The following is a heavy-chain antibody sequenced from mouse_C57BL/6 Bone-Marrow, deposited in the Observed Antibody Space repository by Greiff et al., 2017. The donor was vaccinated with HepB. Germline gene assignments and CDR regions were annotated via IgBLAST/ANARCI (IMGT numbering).Heavy chain of an antibody. J-gene: IGHJ4*01. Sequence: EVKLQQSGPELVKPGASVKISCKASGYTFTDYYMNWVKQSHGKSLEWIGDINPNNGGTSYNQKFKGKATLTVDKTSSTAYMELRSLTSEDSAVYYCARGAYDYHAYAMDYWGQGTAVTVSS. CDR1: GYTFTDYY. D-gene: IGHD2-4*01. CDR2: INPNNGGT. CDR3: ARGAYDYHAYAMDY. V-gene: IGHV1-26*01.